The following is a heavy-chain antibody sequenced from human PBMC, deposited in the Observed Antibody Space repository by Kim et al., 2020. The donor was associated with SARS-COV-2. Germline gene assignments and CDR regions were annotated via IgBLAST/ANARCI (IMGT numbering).Heavy chain of an antibody. J-gene: IGHJ4*02. V-gene: IGHV3-43*01. Sequence: GGSLRLSCAASGFTFDDYTMHWVRQAPGKGLEWVSLISWGGGSTYYADSVKGRFTISRDNSKNSLYLQMNSLRTEDTALYYCAKNRGDCSGGSCPYYFDYWGQGTLVTVSS. CDR1: GFTFDDYT. D-gene: IGHD2-15*01. CDR2: ISWGGGST. CDR3: AKNRGDCSGGSCPYYFDY.